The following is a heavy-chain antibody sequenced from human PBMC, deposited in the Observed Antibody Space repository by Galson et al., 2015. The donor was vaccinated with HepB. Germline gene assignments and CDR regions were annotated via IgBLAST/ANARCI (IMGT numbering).Heavy chain of an antibody. D-gene: IGHD3/OR15-3a*01. Sequence: SVKVSCKASGYTFNSYYMYWVRQAPGQGLEWMGILNPSSGSTSFAQKFQGRVTMTRDTSTSTVYLELNSLRSEDTAVYYCARGPWTYSFDSWGQGTLVTVSS. J-gene: IGHJ4*02. CDR3: ARGPWTYSFDS. CDR2: LNPSSGST. V-gene: IGHV1-46*02. CDR1: GYTFNSYY.